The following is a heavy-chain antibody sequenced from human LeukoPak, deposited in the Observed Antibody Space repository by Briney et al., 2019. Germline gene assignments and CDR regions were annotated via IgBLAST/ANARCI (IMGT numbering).Heavy chain of an antibody. J-gene: IGHJ4*02. V-gene: IGHV1-24*01. D-gene: IGHD4-17*01. Sequence: ASVKVSCKVSGYTLTELSMHWVRQAPGKGLEWMGGFDPEDGETIYAQKFQGRVTMTEDTSTDTAYMELSSLRSEDTAVYYCATAGPCGDSYYFDYWGQGTLVTVSS. CDR2: FDPEDGET. CDR3: ATAGPCGDSYYFDY. CDR1: GYTLTELS.